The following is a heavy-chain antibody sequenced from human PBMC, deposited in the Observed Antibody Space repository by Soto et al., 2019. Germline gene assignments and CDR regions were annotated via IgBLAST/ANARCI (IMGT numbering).Heavy chain of an antibody. J-gene: IGHJ6*02. CDR1: GYSFPNYW. CDR2: IYPADSDT. CDR3: AREIRGHHYYGMDV. D-gene: IGHD3-10*01. V-gene: IGHV5-51*01. Sequence: PGESLKISCKGSGYSFPNYWIAWVRQMSGKGLEWMGMIYPADSDTRYSPSFQGQVTISVDKSISTAYLQWSSLKASDTAMYYCAREIRGHHYYGMDVWGHGTTVTVSS.